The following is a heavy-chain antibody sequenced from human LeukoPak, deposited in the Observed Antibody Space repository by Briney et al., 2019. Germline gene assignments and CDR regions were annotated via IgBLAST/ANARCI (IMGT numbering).Heavy chain of an antibody. J-gene: IGHJ4*02. Sequence: PGGSLRLSCTASGFPFIEYSVNWVRQAPGKGLEWISYIGIDSGNTKYADSVRGRFTISTDKAKNSLHLQMNSLRVEDTAVYYCARDHNYAFDNWGQGTLVSVAS. CDR2: IGIDSGNT. D-gene: IGHD1-1*01. CDR3: ARDHNYAFDN. V-gene: IGHV3-48*01. CDR1: GFPFIEYS.